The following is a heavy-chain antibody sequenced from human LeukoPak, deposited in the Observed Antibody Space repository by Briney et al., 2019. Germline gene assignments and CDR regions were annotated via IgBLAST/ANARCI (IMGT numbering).Heavy chain of an antibody. J-gene: IGHJ4*02. D-gene: IGHD2-2*01. CDR2: IYYSGRT. Sequence: SETLSLTCTVSGGSFSSQNYYWGWIRQPPGKGLEWIATIYYSGRTYCNPSLKSRVTISVDTSKDQFSLRLSSMTAADTAFYYCARRYCNSASCYVGYFDSWGQGTLVTVSS. V-gene: IGHV4-39*01. CDR3: ARRYCNSASCYVGYFDS. CDR1: GGSFSSQNYY.